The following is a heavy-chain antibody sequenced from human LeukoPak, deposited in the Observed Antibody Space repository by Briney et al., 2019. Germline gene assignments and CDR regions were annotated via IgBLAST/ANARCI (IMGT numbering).Heavy chain of an antibody. CDR1: GGSISSGDYY. D-gene: IGHD1-26*01. CDR3: ARGYSGSYWGGASGGYFDY. J-gene: IGHJ4*02. CDR2: IYYSGST. V-gene: IGHV4-30-4*08. Sequence: PSETLSLTCTVSGGSISSGDYYWSWIRQPPGKGLEWIRYIYYSGSTYYNPSLKSRVTISVDTSKNQFSLKLSSVTAADTAVYYCARGYSGSYWGGASGGYFDYWGQGTLVTVSS.